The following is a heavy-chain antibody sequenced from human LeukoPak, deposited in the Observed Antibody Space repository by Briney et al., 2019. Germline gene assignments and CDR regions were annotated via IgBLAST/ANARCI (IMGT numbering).Heavy chain of an antibody. Sequence: GGSLRLSCAASGFTFSSYSMNWVRQAQGKGLEWVSSISSSSSYIYYADSVKGRFTISRDNAKNSLYLQMNSLRAEDTAVYYCARADIAVAGPNFDYWGQGTLVTVSS. CDR1: GFTFSSYS. V-gene: IGHV3-21*01. CDR2: ISSSSSYI. CDR3: ARADIAVAGPNFDY. J-gene: IGHJ4*02. D-gene: IGHD6-19*01.